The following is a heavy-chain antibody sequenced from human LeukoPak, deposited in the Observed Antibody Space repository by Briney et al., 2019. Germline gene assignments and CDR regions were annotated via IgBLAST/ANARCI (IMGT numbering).Heavy chain of an antibody. Sequence: SETLSLTCAVYGGSFSGYYWSWIRQPPGKGLEWIGEINYSGSTNYNPSLKSRVTISVDTSKNQFSLKLSSVTAADTAVYYCAGRARYFDWLGLYFDYWGQGTLVTVSS. CDR3: AGRARYFDWLGLYFDY. D-gene: IGHD3-9*01. J-gene: IGHJ4*02. CDR2: INYSGST. CDR1: GGSFSGYY. V-gene: IGHV4-34*01.